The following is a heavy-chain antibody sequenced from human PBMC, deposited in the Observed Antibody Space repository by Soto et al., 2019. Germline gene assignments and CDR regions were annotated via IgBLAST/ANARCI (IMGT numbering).Heavy chain of an antibody. J-gene: IGHJ6*02. V-gene: IGHV1-18*01. Sequence: QVQLVQSGAEVKKPGASVKVSCKASGYTFTSYGISWVRQAPGQGLEWMGWISAYNGNTNYAQKLHGRVTMTTDTSTRAAYMELRSLRSDDTAVYYCARGPIITIFGVIIHGMDVWGQGPTVTGSS. D-gene: IGHD3-3*01. CDR3: ARGPIITIFGVIIHGMDV. CDR1: GYTFTSYG. CDR2: ISAYNGNT.